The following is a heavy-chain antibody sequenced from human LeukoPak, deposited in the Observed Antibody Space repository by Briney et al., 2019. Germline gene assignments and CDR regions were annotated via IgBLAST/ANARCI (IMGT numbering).Heavy chain of an antibody. CDR2: MNPNSGGT. Sequence: GASVTVSFKGSGYTFTGYYMHWVRQARGQGREWVGWMNPNSGGTNYAQKFQGRVTMTRDTSISTAYMELSRLRSDDTAVYYCARDPSHYDYVWGSYLPGHPFDYWGQGTLVTVSS. CDR1: GYTFTGYY. D-gene: IGHD3-16*02. CDR3: ARDPSHYDYVWGSYLPGHPFDY. V-gene: IGHV1-2*02. J-gene: IGHJ4*02.